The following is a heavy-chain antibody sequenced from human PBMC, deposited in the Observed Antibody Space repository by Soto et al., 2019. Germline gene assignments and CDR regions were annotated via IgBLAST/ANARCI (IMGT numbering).Heavy chain of an antibody. J-gene: IGHJ4*02. V-gene: IGHV3-11*03. CDR1: GYTFSDSY. D-gene: IGHD2-8*01. Sequence: PGXSLRLSCAASGYTFSDSYXSWILQAPGKGLEWVSYISSSSSYTNYADSVKGRFTISRDNAKNSLYLQMNSLRDEDTAVYYCASNRFAGHVLYFDYWGQGTLVTVSS. CDR3: ASNRFAGHVLYFDY. CDR2: ISSSSSYT.